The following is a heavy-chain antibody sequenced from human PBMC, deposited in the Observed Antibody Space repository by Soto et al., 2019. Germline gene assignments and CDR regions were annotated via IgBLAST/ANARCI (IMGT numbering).Heavy chain of an antibody. D-gene: IGHD6-19*01. Sequence: EVQLVESGGGLVKPGGSLRLSCAASGFTFSSYSMNWVRQAPGKGLEWVSYISSSSSYIYYADSVKGRFTISRDNAKNSLYLQMNSLRDEDTAVYYCARDGIPGLEWLPTSDYWGQGTLVTVSS. J-gene: IGHJ4*02. CDR2: ISSSSSYI. CDR1: GFTFSSYS. V-gene: IGHV3-21*01. CDR3: ARDGIPGLEWLPTSDY.